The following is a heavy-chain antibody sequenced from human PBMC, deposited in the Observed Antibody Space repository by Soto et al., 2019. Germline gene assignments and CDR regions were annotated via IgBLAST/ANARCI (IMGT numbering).Heavy chain of an antibody. D-gene: IGHD3-16*01. CDR1: GYTFTGYY. Sequence: ASVNVSCKASGYTFTGYYVNGARQAPGQGLEWMGGNNPDNGVPNYAQKFQGRVNLSRDTSIDTAYMELSRLTSDDTAMYYCARTDYLFSTLTYYFDYWGQGTLVTVSS. CDR2: NNPDNGVP. J-gene: IGHJ4*02. V-gene: IGHV1-2*02. CDR3: ARTDYLFSTLTYYFDY.